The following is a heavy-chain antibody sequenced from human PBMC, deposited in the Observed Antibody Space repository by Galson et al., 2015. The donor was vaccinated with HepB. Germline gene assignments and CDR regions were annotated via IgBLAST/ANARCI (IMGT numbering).Heavy chain of an antibody. D-gene: IGHD3-22*01. V-gene: IGHV3-23*01. CDR3: AKGEDSSGYYWGY. J-gene: IGHJ4*02. Sequence: SLRLSCAASGFTFSSYAMSWVRQAPGKGLEWVSAISGSGGSTYYADSVKGRFTISRDNSKNTLYLQMNSLRAEDTAVYYCAKGEDSSGYYWGYWGQGTLVTVSS. CDR2: ISGSGGST. CDR1: GFTFSSYA.